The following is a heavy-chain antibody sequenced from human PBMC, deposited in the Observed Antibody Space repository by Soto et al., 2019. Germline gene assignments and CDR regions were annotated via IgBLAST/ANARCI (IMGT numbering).Heavy chain of an antibody. CDR3: AREGGIAAADYFDY. CDR2: FDAEDGET. Sequence: ASVKVSCKVSGYTLTELSMHWVRQAPGKGLEWMGWFDAEDGETIYAQKFQGWVTMTRDTSISTAYMELSRLRSDDTAVYYCAREGGIAAADYFDYWGQGTLVTVSS. V-gene: IGHV1-24*01. D-gene: IGHD6-13*01. CDR1: GYTLTELS. J-gene: IGHJ4*02.